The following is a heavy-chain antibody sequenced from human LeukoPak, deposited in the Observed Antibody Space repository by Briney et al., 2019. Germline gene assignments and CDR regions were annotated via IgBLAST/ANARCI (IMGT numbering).Heavy chain of an antibody. Sequence: GGSLRLSCAASGFTFSNAWMNWVRQAPGKGLEWVGLTVSEIDGGTTDYAAPVKGRFTISRDDSKSTLYLQMNSLKIEDTAVYYCTTDEDWNYARKDVWGQGATVIVSS. CDR3: TTDEDWNYARKDV. V-gene: IGHV3-15*04. CDR1: GFTFSNAW. J-gene: IGHJ6*02. D-gene: IGHD1-7*01. CDR2: TVSEIDGGTT.